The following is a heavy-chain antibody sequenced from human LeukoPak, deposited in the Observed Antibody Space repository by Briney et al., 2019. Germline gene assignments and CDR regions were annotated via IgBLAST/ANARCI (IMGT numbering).Heavy chain of an antibody. CDR3: ATDLYSSGWYDPENYYYYYMDV. CDR2: IIPIFGTA. D-gene: IGHD6-19*01. CDR1: GGTFSSYA. V-gene: IGHV1-69*01. Sequence: SVKVSCKASGGTFSSYAISWVRQAPGQGLEWMGGIIPIFGTANYAQKFQGRLTITADESTSTAYMELSSLRSEDTAVYYCATDLYSSGWYDPENYYYYYMDVWGKGTTVTVSS. J-gene: IGHJ6*03.